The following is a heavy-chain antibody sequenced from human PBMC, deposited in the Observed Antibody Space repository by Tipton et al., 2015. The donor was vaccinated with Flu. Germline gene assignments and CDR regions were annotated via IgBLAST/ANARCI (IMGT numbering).Heavy chain of an antibody. Sequence: TLSLTCAVYGGSFSGYYWSWIRQPPGKGLEWIGEINHSGSTNYNPSPKSRVTILVDTSKNQFSLKLSSVTAADTAVYYCARGGGDSSGYYIDYWGQGTLVTVSS. CDR1: GGSFSGYY. J-gene: IGHJ4*02. CDR3: ARGGGDSSGYYIDY. D-gene: IGHD3-22*01. V-gene: IGHV4-34*01. CDR2: INHSGST.